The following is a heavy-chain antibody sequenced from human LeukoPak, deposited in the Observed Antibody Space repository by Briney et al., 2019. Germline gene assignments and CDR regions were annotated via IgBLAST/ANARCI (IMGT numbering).Heavy chain of an antibody. CDR1: GGSISSSSYY. CDR2: IYYSGST. V-gene: IGHV4-39*07. J-gene: IGHJ4*02. Sequence: PPETLSLTCTVSGGSISSSSYYWGWIRQPPGKGLEWIGSIYYSGSTYYNPSLKSRVTISVDTSKDQFSLKLSSVTAADTAVYYCARYHGDYDVQDYWGQGTLVTVSS. D-gene: IGHD4-17*01. CDR3: ARYHGDYDVQDY.